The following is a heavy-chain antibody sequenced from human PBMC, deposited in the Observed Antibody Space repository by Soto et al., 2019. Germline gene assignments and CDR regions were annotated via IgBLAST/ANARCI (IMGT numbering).Heavy chain of an antibody. D-gene: IGHD1-1*01. CDR3: ARDPRELERLITNYYYYYMDV. J-gene: IGHJ6*03. V-gene: IGHV3-33*01. CDR2: IWYDGSNK. Sequence: GGSLRLSCAASGFTFSSYGMHWVRQAPGKGLEWVAVIWYDGSNKYYGDSVKGRFTISRDNSKNTLYLQMNSLRAEDTAVYYCARDPRELERLITNYYYYYMDVWGKGTTVTVSS. CDR1: GFTFSSYG.